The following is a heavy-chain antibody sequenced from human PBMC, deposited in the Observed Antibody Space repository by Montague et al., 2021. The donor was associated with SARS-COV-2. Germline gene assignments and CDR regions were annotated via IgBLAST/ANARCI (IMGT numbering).Heavy chain of an antibody. CDR1: RFTFSDFW. J-gene: IGHJ6*02. CDR3: ARGSTCGYDVVCHYGMDV. V-gene: IGHV3-7*01. Sequence: SLRLSCAASRFTFSDFWMNWVRQAPGKGLEWVAHIKHDGSEKTYADSVKGRFTISRDNAKNSLYLQMNSLRAEDTAVYYCARGSTCGYDVVCHYGMDVWGQGTTVTVSS. CDR2: IKHDGSEK. D-gene: IGHD2-2*01.